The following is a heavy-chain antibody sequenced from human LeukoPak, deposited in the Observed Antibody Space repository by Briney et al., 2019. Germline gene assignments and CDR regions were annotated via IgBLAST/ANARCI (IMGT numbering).Heavy chain of an antibody. V-gene: IGHV4-31*03. CDR2: IYYSGST. D-gene: IGHD3-22*01. Sequence: SETLSLTCTVSGGSISSGGYYWSWLRQHPGKGLEWIGYIYYSGSTYYNPSLKSRVTISVDTSKNQFSLKLSSVTAADTAVYYCARSRDYYDSSGYRPFDYWGQGTLVTVSS. CDR3: ARSRDYYDSSGYRPFDY. CDR1: GGSISSGGYY. J-gene: IGHJ4*02.